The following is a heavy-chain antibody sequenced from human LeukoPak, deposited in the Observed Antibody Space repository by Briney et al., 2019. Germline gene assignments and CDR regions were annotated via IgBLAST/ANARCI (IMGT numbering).Heavy chain of an antibody. D-gene: IGHD2-15*01. CDR3: ARHRKYCSGGSCYSYFDY. J-gene: IGHJ4*02. CDR1: GYTFTTYW. V-gene: IGHV5-51*01. Sequence: GESLKISCKGSGYTFTTYWIGWVRQMSGKGLEWMGMIYPGDSDTRYSPSFQGQVTISADKSISTAYLQWSSLKASDTAMYYCARHRKYCSGGSCYSYFDYWGQGTLVTVSS. CDR2: IYPGDSDT.